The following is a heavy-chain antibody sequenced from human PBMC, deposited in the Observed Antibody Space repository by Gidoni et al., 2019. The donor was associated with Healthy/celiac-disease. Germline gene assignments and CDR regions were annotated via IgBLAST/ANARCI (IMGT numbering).Heavy chain of an antibody. CDR2: ISSDGSNK. CDR3: ASSPPDTSGNFDY. Sequence: QVQLEESAGGVVQPGRSLRLTCADPGCPFSSYAMHWVRQAPGKGLEWVAVISSDGSNKYYAASVKGRFTISRDTSQNTLYLQMNSLRAEDTAVYYCASSPPDTSGNFDYWGQGTLVTVSS. V-gene: IGHV3-30*01. J-gene: IGHJ4*02. D-gene: IGHD2-15*01. CDR1: GCPFSSYA.